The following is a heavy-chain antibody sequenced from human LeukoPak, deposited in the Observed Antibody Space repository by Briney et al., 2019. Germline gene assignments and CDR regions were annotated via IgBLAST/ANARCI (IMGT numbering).Heavy chain of an antibody. CDR1: GFTFSRYW. CDR3: ARDLVAPTPGVMD. D-gene: IGHD2-15*01. CDR2: IKQDGSEK. V-gene: IGHV3-7*04. J-gene: IGHJ4*02. Sequence: GGFLRLSCAASGFTFSRYWMSWVRQAPAKGLEWVANIKQDGSEKYYVDSVKGRFTISRDNAKNSLYLQMSSLRAEDTAVYYCARDLVAPTPGVMDWGQGTLVTVSS.